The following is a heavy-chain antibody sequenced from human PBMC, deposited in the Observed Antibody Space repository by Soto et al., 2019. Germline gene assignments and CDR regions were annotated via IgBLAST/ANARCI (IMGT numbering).Heavy chain of an antibody. D-gene: IGHD1-26*01. CDR1: GGSISSGGYY. CDR3: ARGRVGATTFDY. J-gene: IGHJ4*02. Sequence: SETLSLTCTVSGGSISSGGYYWSWIRQHPGKGLEWIGYIYYSGSTYYNPSLKSRVTISVDTSKNQVSLKLSSVTAADTAVYYCARGRVGATTFDYWGQGTLVTVSS. CDR2: IYYSGST. V-gene: IGHV4-31*03.